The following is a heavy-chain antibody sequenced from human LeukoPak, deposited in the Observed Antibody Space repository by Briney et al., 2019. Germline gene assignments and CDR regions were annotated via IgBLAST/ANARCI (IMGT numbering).Heavy chain of an antibody. J-gene: IGHJ6*02. CDR3: AKDSVWFGDLLGGMNV. V-gene: IGHV3-30*18. D-gene: IGHD3-10*01. CDR2: ISYDGNDK. CDR1: GFTFSKYG. Sequence: GKSLRLSCVASGFTFSKYGMHWVRQAPGKGLEWVAVISYDGNDKYYADSVKGRFTISRDISKNTLYLQMDTLRTEDTAVYYCAKDSVWFGDLLGGMNVWGQGTTVTVSS.